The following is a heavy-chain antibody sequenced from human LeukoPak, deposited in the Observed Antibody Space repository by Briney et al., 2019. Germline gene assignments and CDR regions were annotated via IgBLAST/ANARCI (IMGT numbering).Heavy chain of an antibody. D-gene: IGHD6-19*01. CDR1: GFTFSSYG. V-gene: IGHV3-30*02. CDR2: IRYDGSNK. Sequence: GGSLRLSCAASGFTFSSYGMHWVRQAPGKGLEWVAFIRYDGSNKYYADSVKGRFTISRDNSKNTLYLQMNSLRAEDTAVYYCARGLAGAVNGMDVWGQGTTVTVSS. J-gene: IGHJ6*02. CDR3: ARGLAGAVNGMDV.